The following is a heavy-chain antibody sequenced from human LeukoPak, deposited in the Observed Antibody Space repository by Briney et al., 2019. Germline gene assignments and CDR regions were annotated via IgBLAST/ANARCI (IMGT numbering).Heavy chain of an antibody. J-gene: IGHJ4*02. CDR2: ISAYNGNT. Sequence: ASVKVSCKASGYTFTSYGISWVRQAPGQGLEWMGWISAYNGNTNYAQKFQGRVTMSRDTSTSTVYMELRSLKFDDTAVYYCARGPCDGDCYSLPLHWGQGTLVSVSS. CDR1: GYTFTSYG. D-gene: IGHD2-21*02. V-gene: IGHV1-18*01. CDR3: ARGPCDGDCYSLPLH.